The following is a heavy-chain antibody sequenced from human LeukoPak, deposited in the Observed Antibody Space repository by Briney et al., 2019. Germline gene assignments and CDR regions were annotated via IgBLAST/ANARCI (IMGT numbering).Heavy chain of an antibody. Sequence: NPSGTLSLTCAASGGSISSSNWWSWVRQPPGKGLEWIGEIYHSGSTNYNPSLKSRVTISVDKSKNQFSLKLSSVTAADTAVYYCARVNYDSSGYWVPFLHETGYYFDYWGQGTLVTVSS. V-gene: IGHV4-4*02. J-gene: IGHJ4*02. D-gene: IGHD3-22*01. CDR3: ARVNYDSSGYWVPFLHETGYYFDY. CDR1: GGSISSSNW. CDR2: IYHSGST.